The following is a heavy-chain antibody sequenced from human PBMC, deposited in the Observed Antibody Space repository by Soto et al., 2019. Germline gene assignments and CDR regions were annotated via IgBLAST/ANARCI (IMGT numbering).Heavy chain of an antibody. Sequence: SVKVSCKASGGTFRSYAISWVRQAPGQGLEWMGGIIPIFGTANYAQKFQGRVTITADESTSTAYMELSSLRSEDTAVYYCASTFGVVTTPRFDYWGQGTLVTVSS. CDR2: IIPIFGTA. CDR1: GGTFRSYA. J-gene: IGHJ4*02. CDR3: ASTFGVVTTPRFDY. V-gene: IGHV1-69*13. D-gene: IGHD3-3*01.